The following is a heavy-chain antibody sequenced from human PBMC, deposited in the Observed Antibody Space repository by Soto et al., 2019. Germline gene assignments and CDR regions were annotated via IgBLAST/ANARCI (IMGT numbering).Heavy chain of an antibody. CDR2: ISTRGSTI. V-gene: IGHV3-48*03. CDR1: GFTFSSYE. D-gene: IGHD3-22*01. Sequence: GGSLRLSCAASGFTFSSYEMSWVRQAPGKGLEWVSYISTRGSTIYYADSVKGRFTISRDNAKNSLYLQMNSLRAEDTAVYYRARDTRRMIAELHLDYWGQGTLVTVPQ. CDR3: ARDTRRMIAELHLDY. J-gene: IGHJ4*02.